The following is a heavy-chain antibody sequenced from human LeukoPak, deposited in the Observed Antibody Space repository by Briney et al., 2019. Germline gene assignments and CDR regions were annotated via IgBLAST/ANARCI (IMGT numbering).Heavy chain of an antibody. CDR1: GGSISSGGYY. V-gene: IGHV4-30-2*01. CDR3: AGGWTINWNYGPNFDY. CDR2: IYHSGST. D-gene: IGHD1-7*01. Sequence: PSETLSLTCTVSGGSISSGGYYWSWIRQPPGKGLEWIGYIYHSGSTYYNPSLKSRVTISVDRSKNQFSLKLSSVTAADTAVYYCAGGWTINWNYGPNFDYWGQGTLVTVSS. J-gene: IGHJ4*02.